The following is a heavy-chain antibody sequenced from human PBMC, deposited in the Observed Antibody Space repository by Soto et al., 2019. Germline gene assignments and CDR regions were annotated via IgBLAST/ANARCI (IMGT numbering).Heavy chain of an antibody. CDR1: TGNY. D-gene: IGHD3-22*01. CDR3: ARTSSGYFSPFDF. J-gene: IGHJ4*02. Sequence: ASVKLSFKASTGNYLHWVPQAPGQGLEWMGWISAYNGKTDYAEKLQGRVTMTTDTSTSTAYMELRSLRSDDTAVYYCARTSSGYFSPFDFWGQGTLVTVSS. CDR2: ISAYNGKT. V-gene: IGHV1-18*01.